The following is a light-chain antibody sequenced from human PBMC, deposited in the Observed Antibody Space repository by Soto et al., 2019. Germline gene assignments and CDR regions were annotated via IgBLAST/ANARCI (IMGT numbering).Light chain of an antibody. J-gene: IGKJ5*01. Sequence: EIVMTQSPCTLSLSPGERATLSCRASQSVSSRLACYQHKPGQAPMLLISVASIMATGVPDRFSGSGSGTDFSLTISRLEPEDFVLYYCQNNVGAATPTSGQGTR. CDR1: QSVSSR. CDR2: VAS. CDR3: QNNVGAATPT. V-gene: IGKV3-20*01.